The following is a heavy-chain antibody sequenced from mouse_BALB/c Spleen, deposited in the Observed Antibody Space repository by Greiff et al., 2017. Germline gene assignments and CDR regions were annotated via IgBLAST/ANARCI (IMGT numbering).Heavy chain of an antibody. J-gene: IGHJ2*01. Sequence: EVHLVESGGGLVQPGGSLKLSCAASGFTFSSYTMSWVRQTPEKRLEWVAYISNGGGSTYYPDTVKGRFTISRDNAKNTLYLQMSSLKSEDTAMYYCARRYGNYFDYWGQGTTLTVSS. V-gene: IGHV5-12-2*01. CDR3: ARRYGNYFDY. CDR1: GFTFSSYT. CDR2: ISNGGGST. D-gene: IGHD2-10*02.